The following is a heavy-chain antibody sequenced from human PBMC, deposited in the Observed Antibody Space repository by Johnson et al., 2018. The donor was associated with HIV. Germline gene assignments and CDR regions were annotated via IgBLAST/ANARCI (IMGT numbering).Heavy chain of an antibody. CDR3: VRVELGAFDI. J-gene: IGHJ3*02. CDR1: GFTFSDYY. CDR2: IYSGGST. V-gene: IGHV3-66*01. D-gene: IGHD1-7*01. Sequence: VQLVESGGGLVQPGGSLRLSCAASGFTFSDYYMSWIRQAPGKGLEWVSVIYSGGSTYYADSVKGRFTISRDDSKNSLYLQMNSLKTEDTAVYYCVRVELGAFDIWGHGTMVTVSS.